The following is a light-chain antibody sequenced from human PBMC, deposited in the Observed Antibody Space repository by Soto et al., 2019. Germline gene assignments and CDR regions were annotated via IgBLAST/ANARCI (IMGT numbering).Light chain of an antibody. CDR2: DNN. J-gene: IGLJ3*02. V-gene: IGLV1-51*01. Sequence: QSVLTQPPSVSAAPGQKVTISCSGSSSDIGDNFVSWYQQLPGTAPKLLIFDNNKRPSGIPDRFSGSKSGTSATLGITGLQTGDEADYYCATWDSSLSVGVFGGGTKLTVL. CDR3: ATWDSSLSVGV. CDR1: SSDIGDNF.